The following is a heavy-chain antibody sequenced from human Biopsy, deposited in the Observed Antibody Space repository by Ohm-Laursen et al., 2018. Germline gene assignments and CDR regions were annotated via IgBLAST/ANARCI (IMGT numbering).Heavy chain of an antibody. V-gene: IGHV3-48*01. J-gene: IGHJ4*02. CDR1: GFGFSDYD. CDR3: ARGRTGG. Sequence: SLRLSCAASGFGFSDYDMKWVRQAPGKGLEWVSFISSGSSPIYYADSVKGRFTISRDDAKNSLYLQMNSLRAEDTAVYYCARGRTGGWGQGTLVTVSS. D-gene: IGHD1/OR15-1a*01. CDR2: ISSGSSPI.